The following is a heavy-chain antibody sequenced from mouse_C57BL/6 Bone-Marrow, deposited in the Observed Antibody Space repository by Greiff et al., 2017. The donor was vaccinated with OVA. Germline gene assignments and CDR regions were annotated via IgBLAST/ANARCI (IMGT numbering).Heavy chain of an antibody. J-gene: IGHJ4*01. D-gene: IGHD2-13*01. V-gene: IGHV5-12*01. CDR3: ARDYSRYAMDY. CDR2: ISNGGGST. CDR1: GFTFSDYY. Sequence: DVQLVESGGGLVQPGGSLKLSCAASGFTFSDYYMYWVRQTPEKRLEWVAYISNGGGSTYYPDTVKGRFTISRDNAKNTLYLQMSRLKSEDTAMYYCARDYSRYAMDYWGQGTSVTVSS.